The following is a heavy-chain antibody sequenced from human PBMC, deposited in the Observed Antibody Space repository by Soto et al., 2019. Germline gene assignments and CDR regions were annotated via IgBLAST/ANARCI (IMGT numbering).Heavy chain of an antibody. CDR2: ISYDGGEK. J-gene: IGHJ4*02. CDR1: GFTFSSYA. V-gene: IGHV3-30-3*01. CDR3: VSRGVIINGLDY. Sequence: GGSLRLSCAASGFTFSSYAMHLVRQAPGKGLEWVAFISYDGGEKYYADSVKGRFTISRENSKNTLYMQMNSLRAEYTAVYYCVSRGVIINGLDYWGQGTLVPVSS. D-gene: IGHD3-10*01.